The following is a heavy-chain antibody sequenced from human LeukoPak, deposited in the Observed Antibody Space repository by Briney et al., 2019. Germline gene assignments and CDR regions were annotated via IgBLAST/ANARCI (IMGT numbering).Heavy chain of an antibody. CDR2: INPSGGST. Sequence: ASVKVSCKASGYTFTSYYMHWVRQAPGQGLEWMGIINPSGGSTSYAQKFQGRVTMTRDTSTSTVYMELSSLRSEDTAVYYCARDSKYSSSWYGFYYYYGMDVWGQGTTVTVSS. V-gene: IGHV1-46*01. D-gene: IGHD6-13*01. J-gene: IGHJ6*02. CDR1: GYTFTSYY. CDR3: ARDSKYSSSWYGFYYYYGMDV.